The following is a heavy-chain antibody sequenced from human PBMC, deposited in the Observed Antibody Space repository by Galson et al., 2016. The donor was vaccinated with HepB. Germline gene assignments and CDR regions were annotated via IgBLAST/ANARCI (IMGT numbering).Heavy chain of an antibody. Sequence: SLRLSCAGSGFTFSTYAMNWVRQAPGKGLEWVASIRGSGGGIDYADSVKGRFTISRDNSKNTLYLQMSSLRAEDTAVYYCAKEGGSRLTMIRGVLDSFDIWGHGTLVTVSA. J-gene: IGHJ3*02. V-gene: IGHV3-23*01. CDR1: GFTFSTYA. D-gene: IGHD3-10*01. CDR3: AKEGGSRLTMIRGVLDSFDI. CDR2: IRGSGGGI.